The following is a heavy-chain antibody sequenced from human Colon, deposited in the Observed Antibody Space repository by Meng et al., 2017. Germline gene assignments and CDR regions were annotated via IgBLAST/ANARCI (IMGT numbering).Heavy chain of an antibody. J-gene: IGHJ4*02. CDR1: AFTFSDYY. CDR3: ARDRRYSSGWKTSDY. D-gene: IGHD6-19*01. V-gene: IGHV3-11*01. CDR2: MSSDDSFI. Sequence: VQLEGSGGGLVQPGGSLRLSCATSAFTFSDYYMSWIRQAPGKGLEWISYMSSDDSFIYYADSVKGRFTMSRDNAKNSLYLQLNSLRADDTAVYYCARDRRYSSGWKTSDYWGQGTLVTVSS.